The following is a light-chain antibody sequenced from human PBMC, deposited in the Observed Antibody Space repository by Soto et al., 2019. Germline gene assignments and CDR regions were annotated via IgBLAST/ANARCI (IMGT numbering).Light chain of an antibody. Sequence: EIVLTHSPGTLSLSPGERATLSCSASQSVSSSYLAWYQQKPGQAPRLLIYGASSRATGIPDRFSGSGSGTDFTLTISRLEPEDFAVYYCQQYTSSLITFGQGTRLEIK. CDR2: GAS. CDR3: QQYTSSLIT. CDR1: QSVSSSY. J-gene: IGKJ5*01. V-gene: IGKV3-20*01.